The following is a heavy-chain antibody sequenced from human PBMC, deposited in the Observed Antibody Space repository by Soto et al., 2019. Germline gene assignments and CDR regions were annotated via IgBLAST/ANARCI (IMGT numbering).Heavy chain of an antibody. D-gene: IGHD1-26*01. Sequence: PSETLSLTCTVSGGSISSYYWSWIRQAPGKGLEWIGFIYYSGSSSYNPSLKSRVTISVDTSKNQFSLKLSSVTAADTAVYYCARYSGTYYVYWGQGILVTV. J-gene: IGHJ4*02. CDR3: ARYSGTYYVY. CDR2: IYYSGSS. V-gene: IGHV4-59*01. CDR1: GGSISSYY.